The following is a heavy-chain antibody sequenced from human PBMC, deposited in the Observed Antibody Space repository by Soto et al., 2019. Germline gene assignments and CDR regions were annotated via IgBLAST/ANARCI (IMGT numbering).Heavy chain of an antibody. CDR1: GFTFNNSG. CDR2: ISYDGSDK. CDR3: VKDRVPGAYGNYYGMDV. Sequence: GGSLRLSCRVSGFTFNNSGMHWVRQAPGKGLEWMAVISYDGSDKYYADSVKGRVIISRDNSKNTLNLEMNSLRAEDTAIYYCVKDRVPGAYGNYYGMDVWGQGTTVTVS. D-gene: IGHD5-12*01. V-gene: IGHV3-30*18. J-gene: IGHJ6*02.